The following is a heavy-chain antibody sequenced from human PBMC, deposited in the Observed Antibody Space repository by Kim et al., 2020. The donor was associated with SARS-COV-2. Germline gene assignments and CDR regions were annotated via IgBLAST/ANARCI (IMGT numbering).Heavy chain of an antibody. J-gene: IGHJ6*02. CDR1: GFTFSSYG. Sequence: GGSLRLSCAASGFTFSSYGMHWVRQAPGKGLEWVAVISYDGSNKYYADSVKGRFTISRDNSKNTLYLQMNSLRAEDTAVYYCAKERYCSSTSCQPRGYYYYGMDVWGQGTTVTVSS. CDR3: AKERYCSSTSCQPRGYYYYGMDV. V-gene: IGHV3-30*18. D-gene: IGHD2-2*01. CDR2: ISYDGSNK.